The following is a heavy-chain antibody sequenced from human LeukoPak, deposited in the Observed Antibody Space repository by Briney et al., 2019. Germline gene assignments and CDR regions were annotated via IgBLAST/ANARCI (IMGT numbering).Heavy chain of an antibody. D-gene: IGHD3-10*01. Sequence: SETLSLTCTVSGGSISSYYWSWIRQPPGKGLEWIGYIYYSGSTNYNPSLKSRVTISVDTSKSQFSLKLSSVTAADTAVYYCARSSGPMVTVWFDPWGQGTLVTVSS. CDR1: GGSISSYY. J-gene: IGHJ5*02. V-gene: IGHV4-59*01. CDR3: ARSSGPMVTVWFDP. CDR2: IYYSGST.